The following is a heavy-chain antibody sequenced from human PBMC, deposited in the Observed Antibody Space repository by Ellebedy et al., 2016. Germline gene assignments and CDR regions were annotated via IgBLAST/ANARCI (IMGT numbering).Heavy chain of an antibody. CDR3: ARRWQSNYGDYDAFDI. CDR2: ISAYNGNT. Sequence: ASVKVSCKASGYTFTSYGISWVRQAPGQGLEWMGWISAYNGNTNYAQKLQGRVTMTTDTSTSTAYMELRSLRSDDTAVYYCARRWQSNYGDYDAFDIWGQGTIVTVSS. V-gene: IGHV1-18*01. D-gene: IGHD4-17*01. J-gene: IGHJ3*02. CDR1: GYTFTSYG.